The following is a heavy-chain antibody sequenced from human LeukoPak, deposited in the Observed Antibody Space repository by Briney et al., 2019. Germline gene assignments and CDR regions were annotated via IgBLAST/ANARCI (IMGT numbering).Heavy chain of an antibody. CDR2: INHSGST. J-gene: IGHJ4*02. CDR3: ARRDIVVVVEGFDY. D-gene: IGHD2-15*01. Sequence: SETLSLTCAVYGGSFSGYYWSWIRQPPGKGLEWIGEINHSGSTNYNPSLKSRVTISVDTSKNQFSLKLSSETAADTAVYYCARRDIVVVVEGFDYWGQGTLVTVSS. V-gene: IGHV4-34*01. CDR1: GGSFSGYY.